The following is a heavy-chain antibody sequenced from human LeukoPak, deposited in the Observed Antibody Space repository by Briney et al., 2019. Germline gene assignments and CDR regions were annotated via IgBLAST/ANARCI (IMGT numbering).Heavy chain of an antibody. CDR1: GYTFTSYD. D-gene: IGHD2-8*01. Sequence: ASVNVSCTASGYTFTSYDINWVRQATGQGLEWMGWMNPNSGNTGYAQKFQGRVTMTRNTSISTAYMELSSLRSEDTAVYYCARSPSYCTNGVCGMDVWGQGTTVTVSS. CDR3: ARSPSYCTNGVCGMDV. CDR2: MNPNSGNT. V-gene: IGHV1-8*01. J-gene: IGHJ6*02.